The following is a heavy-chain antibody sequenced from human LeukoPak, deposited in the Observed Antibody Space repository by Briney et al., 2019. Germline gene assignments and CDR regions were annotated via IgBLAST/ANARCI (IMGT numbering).Heavy chain of an antibody. V-gene: IGHV1-46*03. J-gene: IGHJ6*02. Sequence: ASVKVSCKASGYTFTTYYMHWVRQAPGPGLEWLGIINPSGGSTSYAQQFQGRVTMTSDTSTSTVYMELRSLRSEDTAVYYCARTTSNPTGYYYYGMDVWGQGTTVTVSS. CDR3: ARTTSNPTGYYYYGMDV. CDR2: INPSGGST. CDR1: GYTFTTYY. D-gene: IGHD1-14*01.